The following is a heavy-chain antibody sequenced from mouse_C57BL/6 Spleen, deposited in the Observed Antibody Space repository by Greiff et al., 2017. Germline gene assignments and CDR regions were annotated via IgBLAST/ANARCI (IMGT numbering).Heavy chain of an antibody. CDR3: AREGEGSGYYFDY. V-gene: IGHV5-16*01. Sequence: LQQSEGGLVQPGSSMKLSCTASGFTFSDYYMAWVRQVPEKGLEWVANFNYDGSSTYYLDSLKSRFIISRDNAKNILYLQMSSLKSEDTATYYCAREGEGSGYYFDYWGQGTTLTVSS. CDR1: GFTFSDYY. CDR2: FNYDGSST. D-gene: IGHD3-2*02. J-gene: IGHJ2*01.